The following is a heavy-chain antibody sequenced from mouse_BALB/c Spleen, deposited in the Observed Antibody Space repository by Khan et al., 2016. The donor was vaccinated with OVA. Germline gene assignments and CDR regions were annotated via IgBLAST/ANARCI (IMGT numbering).Heavy chain of an antibody. Sequence: QVQLQQPGAELVRPGASVKLSCKASGYTFTSYWMNWVKQRPGQGLEWIGMIDPSDSKTHYNQMFKDKATLTADKSSNTAYMHLSSLTSEDSAFYCCARGGYGTSFAFWGQGTLVTVSA. V-gene: IGHV1-61*01. CDR1: GYTFTSYW. CDR3: ARGGYGTSFAF. D-gene: IGHD2-10*02. J-gene: IGHJ3*01. CDR2: IDPSDSKT.